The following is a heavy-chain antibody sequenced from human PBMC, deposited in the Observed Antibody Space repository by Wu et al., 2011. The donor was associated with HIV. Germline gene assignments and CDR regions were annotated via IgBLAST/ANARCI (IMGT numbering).Heavy chain of an antibody. CDR3: ARAGRKIYYYYYMDV. CDR2: IIPMFGTA. Sequence: EVKKPGSSVKVSCKASGGTFSSYAINWVRQAPGQGLEWMGGIIPMFGTANYAQKFQGRVTITTDESTTTAYMELSSLRSEDTAVYYCARAGRKIYYYYYMDVWGKGTTVTVSS. J-gene: IGHJ6*03. CDR1: GGTFSSYA. V-gene: IGHV1-69*05.